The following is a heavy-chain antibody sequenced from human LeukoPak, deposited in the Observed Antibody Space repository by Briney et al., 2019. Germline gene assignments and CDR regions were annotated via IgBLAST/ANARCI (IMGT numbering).Heavy chain of an antibody. D-gene: IGHD1-26*01. CDR3: AKVFGWGLPYAFDI. J-gene: IGHJ3*02. Sequence: GGSLRLSCAVSGFTFSSYAMSWVRQAPGKGLEWVSAISGSGGSTYYADSVKGRVTISRDNSKNTLYLQMNSLRAEDTAVYCCAKVFGWGLPYAFDIWGKGTMVTVSS. V-gene: IGHV3-23*01. CDR2: ISGSGGST. CDR1: GFTFSSYA.